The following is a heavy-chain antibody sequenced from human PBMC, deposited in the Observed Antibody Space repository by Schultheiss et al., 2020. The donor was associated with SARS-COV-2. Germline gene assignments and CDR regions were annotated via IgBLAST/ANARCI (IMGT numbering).Heavy chain of an antibody. Sequence: GGSLRLSCAASGFTVSSNYMSWVRQAPGKELEWVSVIYSGGSTYYADSVKGRFTISRDNAKNSLYLQMNSLRAEDTAVYYCAKGPITIFGVVTPPYYFDYWGQGTLVTVSS. CDR3: AKGPITIFGVVTPPYYFDY. J-gene: IGHJ4*02. CDR1: GFTVSSNY. CDR2: IYSGGST. V-gene: IGHV3-66*01. D-gene: IGHD3-3*01.